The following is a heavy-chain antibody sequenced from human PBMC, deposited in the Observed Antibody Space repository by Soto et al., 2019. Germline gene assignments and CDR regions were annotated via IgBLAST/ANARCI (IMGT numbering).Heavy chain of an antibody. J-gene: IGHJ4*02. CDR2: INAGNGNT. CDR3: EGENFWSGYRDVWFDY. Sequence: QVQLVQSGAEVKKPGASVKVSCKASGYTFTSYAMHWVRQAPGQRLEWMGWINAGNGNTKYSQKFQGRVTITRDTSASTAYMKLSIRRSEDTAVYYCEGENFWSGYRDVWFDYWGQGTLVTVSS. D-gene: IGHD3-3*01. CDR1: GYTFTSYA. V-gene: IGHV1-3*01.